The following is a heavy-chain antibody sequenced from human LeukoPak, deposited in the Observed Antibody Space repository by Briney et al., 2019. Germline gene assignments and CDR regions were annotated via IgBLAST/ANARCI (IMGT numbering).Heavy chain of an antibody. V-gene: IGHV1-3*01. Sequence: APVKVSCKGSGYTFTNYAVHWVRQAPGQRLEWLGWINPGNGDTKYSQNFQGRVTVTSDTSAATAYVELNSLTSEDTAVYYCARERWHCRVNCYSVYYYALDVWGRGTTVTVSS. D-gene: IGHD2-15*01. CDR1: GYTFTNYA. CDR3: ARERWHCRVNCYSVYYYALDV. J-gene: IGHJ6*02. CDR2: INPGNGDT.